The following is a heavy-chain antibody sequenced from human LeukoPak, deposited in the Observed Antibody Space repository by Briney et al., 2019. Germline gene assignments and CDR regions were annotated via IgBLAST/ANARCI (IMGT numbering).Heavy chain of an antibody. Sequence: PGGPLRLSCAASGFTFSSYAMSWVRQAPGKGLEWVSAISGSGGSTYYADSVKGRFTISRDNSKNTLYLQMNSLRAEDTAVYYCAKAAIVATARYSFDYGGQEPLATVSS. CDR1: GFTFSSYA. V-gene: IGHV3-23*01. CDR2: ISGSGGST. J-gene: IGHJ4*02. D-gene: IGHD5-12*01. CDR3: AKAAIVATARYSFDY.